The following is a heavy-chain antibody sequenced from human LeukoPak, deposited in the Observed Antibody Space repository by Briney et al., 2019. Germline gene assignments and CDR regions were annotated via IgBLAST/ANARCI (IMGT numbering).Heavy chain of an antibody. CDR2: MNPNSGNT. D-gene: IGHD3-3*01. Sequence: ASVNVSCKASGYTFTSYDINWVRQAPGQGLEGMGWMNPNSGNTDYAQKFQGRVTMTRNTSISTAYMELSSLRSEDTAVYYCARGGPNYDFWSGYYTGGFYYYYYGMDVWGQGTTVTVSS. CDR1: GYTFTSYD. V-gene: IGHV1-8*01. CDR3: ARGGPNYDFWSGYYTGGFYYYYYGMDV. J-gene: IGHJ6*02.